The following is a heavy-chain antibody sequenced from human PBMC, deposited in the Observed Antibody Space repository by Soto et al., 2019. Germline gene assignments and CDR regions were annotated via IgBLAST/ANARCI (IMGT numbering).Heavy chain of an antibody. CDR2: ISYDGSNK. CDR1: GFTFGSYG. Sequence: SGGSLRLSCAASGFTFGSYGMHWVRQAPGKGLEWVAVISYDGSNKYYADSVKGRFTISRDNSKNTLYLQMNSLRAEDTAVYYCAKLLSAGTTETYYYYGMDVWGQGTTVTVSS. CDR3: AKLLSAGTTETYYYYGMDV. J-gene: IGHJ6*02. D-gene: IGHD1-7*01. V-gene: IGHV3-30*18.